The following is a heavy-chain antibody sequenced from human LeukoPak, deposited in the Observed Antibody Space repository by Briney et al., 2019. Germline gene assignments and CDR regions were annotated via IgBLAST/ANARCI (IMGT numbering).Heavy chain of an antibody. Sequence: ASVKVSCKASGHTFTNDEIHWVRQATGQGLEWMGWMNPSSGNTGYAQKFQGRLTMTRNTSISTAYMDLSSLRSDDTAVYYCARRDCTTGACRFDDWGQGTLVTVSS. D-gene: IGHD2-8*01. CDR1: GHTFTNDE. CDR2: MNPSSGNT. V-gene: IGHV1-8*01. CDR3: ARRDCTTGACRFDD. J-gene: IGHJ4*02.